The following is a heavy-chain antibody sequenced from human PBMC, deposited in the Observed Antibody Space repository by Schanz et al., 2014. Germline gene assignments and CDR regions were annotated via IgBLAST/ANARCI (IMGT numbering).Heavy chain of an antibody. CDR3: TRDTDYHFDY. D-gene: IGHD4-17*01. Sequence: EVQLVESGGGLVQPGGSLRLSCAASGFTFSNYWMSWVRQAPGKGLEWVAYIKHDGSEKYHVDSVKGRFTISRDNARNTLYLQMNSLRAEDTAVYYCTRDTDYHFDYWGQGTLVTVSS. CDR1: GFTFSNYW. J-gene: IGHJ4*02. CDR2: IKHDGSEK. V-gene: IGHV3-7*01.